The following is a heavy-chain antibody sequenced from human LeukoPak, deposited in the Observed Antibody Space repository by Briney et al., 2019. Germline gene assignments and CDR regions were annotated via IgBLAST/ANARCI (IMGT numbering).Heavy chain of an antibody. CDR3: ARVTNYDYVWGSYSDY. V-gene: IGHV1-2*02. D-gene: IGHD3-16*01. J-gene: IGHJ4*02. CDR1: GYTFTGYH. Sequence: GASVKVSCKASGYTFTGYHMHWVRQAPGQGLEWMGWINPNSGGTNYAQKFQGRVTMTRDTSISTAYMELSRLRSDDAAVYYCARVTNYDYVWGSYSDYWGQGTLVTVSS. CDR2: INPNSGGT.